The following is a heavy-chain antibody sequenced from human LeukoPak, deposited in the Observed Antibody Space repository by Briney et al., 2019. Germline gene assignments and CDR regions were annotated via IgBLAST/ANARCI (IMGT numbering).Heavy chain of an antibody. CDR2: ISYDGSNK. J-gene: IGHJ4*02. V-gene: IGHV3-30*04. CDR3: ARPVRYYDSSGPDY. Sequence: GGSLRLSCAASGFIFSSYAMHWVRQAPGKGLEWVAVISYDGSNKYYADSVKGRFTISRDNSKNTLYLQMNSLRAEDTAVYYCARPVRYYDSSGPDYWGQGTLVTVSS. D-gene: IGHD3-22*01. CDR1: GFIFSSYA.